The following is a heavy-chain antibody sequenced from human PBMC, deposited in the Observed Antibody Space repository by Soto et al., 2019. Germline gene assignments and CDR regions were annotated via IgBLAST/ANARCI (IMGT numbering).Heavy chain of an antibody. CDR3: ARESEDLSSNLDY. CDR2: ISSTTNYI. CDR1: GFTFTRYS. V-gene: IGHV3-21*06. J-gene: IGHJ4*02. Sequence: GGSLRLSCAASGFTFTRYSMNWVRQAPGKGLEWVASISSTTNYIYYGESLKGRLTISRDNTKNSMYLQMNTLRAEDTAVYYCARESEDLSSNLDYWGQGTLVTVSS.